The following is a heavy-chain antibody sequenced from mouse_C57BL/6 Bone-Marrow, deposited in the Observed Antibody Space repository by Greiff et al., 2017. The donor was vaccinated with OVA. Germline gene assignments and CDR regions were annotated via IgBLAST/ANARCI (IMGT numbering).Heavy chain of an antibody. CDR2: IYPGGGYT. CDR1: GYTFTNYW. Sequence: QVQLQQSGAELVRPGTSVKMSCKASGYTFTNYWIGWAKQRPGHGLEWIGDIYPGGGYTNYNEKFKGKATLTADKSSSTAYMQISSLTSEDAAIYYCARWRDYGSSYWWYFDVWGTGTTVTVSS. V-gene: IGHV1-63*01. J-gene: IGHJ1*03. D-gene: IGHD1-1*01. CDR3: ARWRDYGSSYWWYFDV.